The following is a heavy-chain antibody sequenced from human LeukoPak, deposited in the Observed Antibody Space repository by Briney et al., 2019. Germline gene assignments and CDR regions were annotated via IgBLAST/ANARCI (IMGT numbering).Heavy chain of an antibody. CDR3: ARDGNYFNCYYYDVFDI. J-gene: IGHJ3*02. V-gene: IGHV3-7*01. CDR1: GFTFSSYW. CDR2: IKQDGSEK. D-gene: IGHD3-10*01. Sequence: GGSLRLSCAASGFTFSSYWMSWVRQAPGKGLEWVANIKQDGSEKYYVDSVKGRFTISRDNAKNSLYLQLDSLRADDTALYYCARDGNYFNCYYYDVFDIWGQGTMVTVSP.